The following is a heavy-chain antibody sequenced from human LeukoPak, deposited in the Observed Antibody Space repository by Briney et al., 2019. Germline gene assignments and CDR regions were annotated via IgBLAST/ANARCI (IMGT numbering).Heavy chain of an antibody. V-gene: IGHV4-34*01. CDR3: ARALRITMVRGVIITGIDY. D-gene: IGHD3-10*01. J-gene: IGHJ4*02. CDR2: INHSGST. CDR1: GGSFSGYY. Sequence: SETLSLTCAVYGGSFSGYYWSWIRQPPGKGLEWIGEINHSGSTNYNPSLKSRVTISVDTSKNQFSLKLSSVTAADTAVYYCARALRITMVRGVIITGIDYWGQGTLVTVSS.